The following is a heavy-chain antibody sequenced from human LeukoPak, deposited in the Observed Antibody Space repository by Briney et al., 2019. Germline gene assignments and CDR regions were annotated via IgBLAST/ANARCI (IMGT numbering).Heavy chain of an antibody. V-gene: IGHV1-69*13. CDR1: GGTFSSYA. J-gene: IGHJ4*02. D-gene: IGHD6-6*01. Sequence: VASVKVSCKASGGTFSSYAISWVRQAPGQGLEWMGGIIPIFGTANYAQKFQGRVTITADESTSTAYMELSSLRSEDTAVYYCARSVDASSSGDCWGQGTLVTVSS. CDR2: IIPIFGTA. CDR3: ARSVDASSSGDC.